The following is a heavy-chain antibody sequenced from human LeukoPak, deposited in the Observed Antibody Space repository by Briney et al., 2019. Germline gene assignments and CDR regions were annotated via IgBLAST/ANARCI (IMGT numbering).Heavy chain of an antibody. CDR1: GFLFSRYW. CDR3: ATSQRVVVPAVFVDY. V-gene: IGHV3-7*01. CDR2: IKRDESEK. J-gene: IGHJ4*02. D-gene: IGHD2-2*01. Sequence: GGSLRLSCAASGFLFSRYWMSWVRQAPGKGLEWVANIKRDESEKYYVDSVKGRFTISRDNAKNSLYLQMNSLRAEDTAVYYCATSQRVVVPAVFVDYWGQGTLVTVSA.